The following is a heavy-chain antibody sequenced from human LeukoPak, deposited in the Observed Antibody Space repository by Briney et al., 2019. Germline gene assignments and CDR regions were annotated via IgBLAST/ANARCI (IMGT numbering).Heavy chain of an antibody. V-gene: IGHV3-11*04. CDR1: GFTFSDYQ. CDR2: ISFSGSTK. Sequence: GGSLRLSCAASGFTFSDYQMSWIRQAPGKGLEWISYISFSGSTKSYADSVKGRFTISRDNAKNSLYLQMDSLRAEDTAVYYCVRDRRMDGDYDLFTFYWGHGTLVTVSS. CDR3: VRDRRMDGDYDLFTFY. D-gene: IGHD4-17*01. J-gene: IGHJ4*01.